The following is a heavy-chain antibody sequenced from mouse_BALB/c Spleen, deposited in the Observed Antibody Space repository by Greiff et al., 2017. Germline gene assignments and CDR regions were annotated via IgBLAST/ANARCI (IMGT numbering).Heavy chain of an antibody. D-gene: IGHD3-1*01. CDR3: ARVTGSAWFAY. V-gene: IGHV5-15*02. CDR1: GFTFSDYG. Sequence: EVQRVESGGGLVQPGGSRKLSCAASGFTFSDYGMAWVRQAPGKGPEWVAFISNLAYSIYYADTVTGRFTISRENAKNTLYLEMSSLRSEDTAMYYCARVTGSAWFAYWGQGTLVTVSA. J-gene: IGHJ3*01. CDR2: ISNLAYSI.